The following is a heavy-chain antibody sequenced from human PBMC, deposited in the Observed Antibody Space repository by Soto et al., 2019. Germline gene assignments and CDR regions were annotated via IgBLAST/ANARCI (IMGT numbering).Heavy chain of an antibody. V-gene: IGHV4-30-4*01. Sequence: SETLSLTCTVSGVSINSADFYWSWIRQAPGKGLEWIGYIYHTGSSQHHPSLRGRVDISMDTSKNQFSLELRSVTAADTAMYYCAREVLDTTVDYYFYYWGKG. CDR2: IYHTGSS. CDR1: GVSINSADFY. CDR3: AREVLDTTVDYYFYY. D-gene: IGHD4-17*01. J-gene: IGHJ4*02.